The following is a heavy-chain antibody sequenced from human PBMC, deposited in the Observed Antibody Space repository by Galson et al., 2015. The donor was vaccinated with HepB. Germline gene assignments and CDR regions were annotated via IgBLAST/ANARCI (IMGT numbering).Heavy chain of an antibody. J-gene: IGHJ4*02. CDR2: INPYNGNT. D-gene: IGHD5-24*01. Sequence: SVKVSCKASGYTFTSYGISWVRQAPGQGLEWMGWINPYNGNTNYAQKLQGRVTMTTDTSTSTVYMELRSLRSDDTAVYYSARVGWLQPLFDYWGQGTLVTVSS. V-gene: IGHV1-18*01. CDR1: GYTFTSYG. CDR3: ARVGWLQPLFDY.